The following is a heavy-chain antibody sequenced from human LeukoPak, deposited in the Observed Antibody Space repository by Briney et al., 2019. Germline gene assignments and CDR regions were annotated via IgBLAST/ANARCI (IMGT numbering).Heavy chain of an antibody. Sequence: SVKVSXKASGGTFSSYAISWVRQAPGQGLEWMGRIIPIFGTANYAQKFQGRVTITTDESTSTAYMELSSLRSEDTAVYYYARRGWPGWFDPWGQGTLVTVSS. CDR1: GGTFSSYA. J-gene: IGHJ5*02. V-gene: IGHV1-69*05. CDR2: IIPIFGTA. D-gene: IGHD6-19*01. CDR3: ARRGWPGWFDP.